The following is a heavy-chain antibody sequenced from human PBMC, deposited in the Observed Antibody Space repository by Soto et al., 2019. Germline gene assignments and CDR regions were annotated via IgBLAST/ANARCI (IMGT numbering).Heavy chain of an antibody. Sequence: LRLSCAASGFTFSSYSMNWVRQAPGKGLEWVSYISSSSTIYYADSVKGRFTISRDNAKNSLYLQMNSLRAEDTAVYYCARGEGITMIVVAYNWFDPWGQGTLVTVSS. CDR2: ISSSSTI. CDR1: GFTFSSYS. CDR3: ARGEGITMIVVAYNWFDP. V-gene: IGHV3-48*01. J-gene: IGHJ5*02. D-gene: IGHD3-22*01.